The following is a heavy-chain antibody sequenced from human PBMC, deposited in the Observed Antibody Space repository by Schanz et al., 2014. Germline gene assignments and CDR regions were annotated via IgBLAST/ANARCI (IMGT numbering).Heavy chain of an antibody. CDR1: GFAVDNYY. J-gene: IGHJ4*02. V-gene: IGHV3-64*01. CDR3: ARDNRYYLFDY. CDR2: ISSKGDMT. Sequence: EVQLVASGGGLVQPGGSLRLSCAASGFAVDNYYMSCVRQAPGRGLEYVSSISSKGDMTFYGNSVKGRFTISRDNSKNTLYLQLGSLSAEDTAVYFCARDNRYYLFDYWGQGALVTVSS. D-gene: IGHD3-16*02.